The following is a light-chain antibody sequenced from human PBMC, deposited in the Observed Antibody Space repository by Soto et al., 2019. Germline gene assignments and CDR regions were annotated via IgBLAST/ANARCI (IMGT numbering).Light chain of an antibody. CDR3: QQYDKYST. CDR1: QTISVS. CDR2: DAS. J-gene: IGKJ1*01. V-gene: IGKV1-5*01. Sequence: IQMTQSPSTLSASVGDTVTITCRDSQTISVSLAWYRQKPGKAPNLLIYDASTLQEGVPSRFSGSGSGTEFTLTVTRLQPDDFATYFCQQYDKYSTFGHGTKVDVK.